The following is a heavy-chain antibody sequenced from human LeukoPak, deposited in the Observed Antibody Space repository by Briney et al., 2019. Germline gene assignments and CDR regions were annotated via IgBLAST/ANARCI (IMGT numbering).Heavy chain of an antibody. CDR2: INHSGST. J-gene: IGHJ5*02. CDR3: ARARRGFDP. Sequence: SETLSLTCAVYGGSFSGYYWSWIRQPPGKGLEWIGEINHSGSTNYNPSLKSRVTISVDTSKNQFSLKLSSVTAADTAVCYCARARRGFDPWGQGTLVTVSS. CDR1: GGSFSGYY. V-gene: IGHV4-34*01.